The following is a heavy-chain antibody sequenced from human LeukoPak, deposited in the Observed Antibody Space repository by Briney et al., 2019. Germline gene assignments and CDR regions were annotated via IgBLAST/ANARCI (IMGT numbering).Heavy chain of an antibody. Sequence: SETLSLTCTVSGGSISGYYWSWIRQSPGKGLEWIGYIYYSGSTNYNPSLKSRVTISLDTSKNQFSLKLSSVTAADTAVYYCARFSYGYGPYFDYWGQGTLVTVSS. J-gene: IGHJ4*02. V-gene: IGHV4-59*01. CDR1: GGSISGYY. CDR3: ARFSYGYGPYFDY. D-gene: IGHD5-18*01. CDR2: IYYSGST.